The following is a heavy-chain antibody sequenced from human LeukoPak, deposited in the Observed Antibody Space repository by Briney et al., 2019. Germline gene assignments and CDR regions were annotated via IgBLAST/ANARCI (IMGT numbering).Heavy chain of an antibody. CDR2: VNPGGSLT. CDR1: GFTFTGYW. D-gene: IGHD1-26*01. CDR3: ARDLGGSFDY. Sequence: QPGGSLRLSCAASGFTFTGYWMHWVRQAPGKGPVWVARVNPGGSLTTYADSVKGRFTISRDNAKNTLSLEMNNLRDDDTAVYYCARDLGGSFDYCGQGTAVTVSS. V-gene: IGHV3-74*01. J-gene: IGHJ4*02.